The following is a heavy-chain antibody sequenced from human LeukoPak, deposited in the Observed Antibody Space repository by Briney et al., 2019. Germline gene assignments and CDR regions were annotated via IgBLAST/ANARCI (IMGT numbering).Heavy chain of an antibody. CDR1: GDSVSRSSYY. CDR2: IYYIGST. V-gene: IGHV4-61*01. CDR3: ARYYDSTGSFDY. D-gene: IGHD3-22*01. Sequence: SETLSLTCTVSGDSVSRSSYYWTWILQPPGKGLEWIGYIYYIGSTNYNPSLRSRLTMSVDTSKNQFSLTLSSVIAADTAVYYCARYYDSTGSFDYWGQGTLVTVSS. J-gene: IGHJ4*02.